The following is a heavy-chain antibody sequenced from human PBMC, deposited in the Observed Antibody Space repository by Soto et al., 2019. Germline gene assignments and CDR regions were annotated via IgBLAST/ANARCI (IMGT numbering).Heavy chain of an antibody. V-gene: IGHV1-8*01. Sequence: ASVKVSCKASGYTFTSYDINWVRQATGQGLEWMGWMNPNSGNTGYAQKFQGRVTMTRNTSISTAYMELSSLRSEDTAVYYCARTLAAYRIIYGMDVLGHWTTVTVS. D-gene: IGHD2-21*01. CDR1: GYTFTSYD. CDR3: ARTLAAYRIIYGMDV. J-gene: IGHJ6*02. CDR2: MNPNSGNT.